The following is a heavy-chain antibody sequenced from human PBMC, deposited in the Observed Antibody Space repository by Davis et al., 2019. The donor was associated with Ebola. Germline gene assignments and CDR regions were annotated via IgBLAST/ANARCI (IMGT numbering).Heavy chain of an antibody. J-gene: IGHJ6*02. CDR1: GYILTELS. V-gene: IGHV1-24*01. D-gene: IGHD3-10*01. CDR3: AKDPWFGELLRVEDV. CDR2: FDPENGET. Sequence: ASVKVSCKVYGYILTELSMHWVRHAPGKGLEWMGGFDPENGETIYAQKFQGRVTMTEDTSTDTAYMELSSLTSEDTAVYYCAKDPWFGELLRVEDVWGQGTTVTVSS.